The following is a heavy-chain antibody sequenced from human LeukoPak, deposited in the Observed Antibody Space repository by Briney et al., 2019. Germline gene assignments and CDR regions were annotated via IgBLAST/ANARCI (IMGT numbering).Heavy chain of an antibody. Sequence: PSETLSLTCTVSGGSLTYYYWTRIRQSAGKGLEWIGRIYSNGITDYSSSLKSRITLSIDTYRKEFSLKLNSVTAADTALYYCARLAPNHGDYVGGFDYWGQGILVTVSS. CDR3: ARLAPNHGDYVGGFDY. CDR2: IYSNGIT. CDR1: GGSLTYYY. V-gene: IGHV4-4*07. D-gene: IGHD4-17*01. J-gene: IGHJ4*02.